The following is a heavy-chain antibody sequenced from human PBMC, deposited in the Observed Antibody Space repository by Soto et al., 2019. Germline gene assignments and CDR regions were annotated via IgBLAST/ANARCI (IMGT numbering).Heavy chain of an antibody. CDR2: IKTRAEGGTA. V-gene: IGHV3-15*07. J-gene: IGHJ4*02. CDR1: GFTFSNGW. Sequence: EVQLVESGGGLVKPGESLKLSCAVSGFTFSNGWMNWVRQAPGQGLEWVGLIKTRAEGGTADYAAPVKGRFTISRDDFDNTLYLQMNSLKNEGTAVYYCTTAPFDYWGQGTLVTVSS. CDR3: TTAPFDY.